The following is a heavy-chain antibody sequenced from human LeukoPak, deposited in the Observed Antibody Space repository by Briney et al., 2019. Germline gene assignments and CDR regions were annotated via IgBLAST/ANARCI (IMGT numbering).Heavy chain of an antibody. J-gene: IGHJ4*02. CDR1: GGSISSSSYY. CDR2: IYYSGST. CDR3: ARDKGVQLWLHGDYFDY. D-gene: IGHD5-18*01. V-gene: IGHV4-39*07. Sequence: SETLSLTCTVSGGSISSSSYYWGWIRQPPGKGLEWIGSIYYSGSTYYNPSLKSRVTISVDTSKNQFSLKLSSVTAADTAVYYCARDKGVQLWLHGDYFDYWGQGTLVTVSS.